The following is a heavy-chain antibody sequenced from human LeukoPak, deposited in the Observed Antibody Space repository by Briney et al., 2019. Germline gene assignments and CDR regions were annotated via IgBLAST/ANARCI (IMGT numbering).Heavy chain of an antibody. J-gene: IGHJ6*02. CDR1: GFTFSSYW. Sequence: GGSLRLSCAASGFTFSSYWMSWVRQAPGKGLEWVANIKQDGSEKYHVDSVKGRFTISRDNAKNSLYLQMNSLRAEDTAVYYCARGSLSSSFYYYGMDVWGQGTTVTVSS. CDR3: ARGSLSSSFYYYGMDV. CDR2: IKQDGSEK. V-gene: IGHV3-7*01. D-gene: IGHD6-13*01.